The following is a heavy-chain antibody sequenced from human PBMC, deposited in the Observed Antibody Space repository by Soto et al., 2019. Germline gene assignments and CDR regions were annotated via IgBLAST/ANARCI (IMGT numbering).Heavy chain of an antibody. D-gene: IGHD2-2*01. Sequence: PSETLSLTCSVSGGSISSIDYFWSWIRQPPGKGLEWIGFIYHTGTTYYNPSLRSRVTISIDTSKSQFSMKLNSVTAADTAVYYCVRVMAAMQNWLDPWGQGTLVTVSS. J-gene: IGHJ5*02. CDR1: GGSISSIDYF. CDR3: VRVMAAMQNWLDP. CDR2: IYHTGTT. V-gene: IGHV4-30-4*01.